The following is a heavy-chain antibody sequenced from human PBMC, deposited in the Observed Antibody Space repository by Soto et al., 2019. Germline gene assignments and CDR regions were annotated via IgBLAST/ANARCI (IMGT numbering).Heavy chain of an antibody. Sequence: PXASLSLTCAVCGGCFSGYYWSWIRQPPGKGLEWIGEINHSGSTNYNPSLKGRVTISVDTSKNQFSLKLSSVTAADTAVYYCARGDLVVVPAARRGMDVCGQGTTVTVSS. D-gene: IGHD2-2*01. CDR2: INHSGST. CDR1: GGCFSGYY. J-gene: IGHJ6*02. V-gene: IGHV4-34*01. CDR3: ARGDLVVVPAARRGMDV.